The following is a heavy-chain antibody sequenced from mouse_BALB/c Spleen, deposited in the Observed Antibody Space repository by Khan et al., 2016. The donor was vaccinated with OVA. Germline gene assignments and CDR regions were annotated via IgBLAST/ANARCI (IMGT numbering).Heavy chain of an antibody. V-gene: IGHV2-6-4*01. CDR1: GFSLSRYN. CDR2: IWGGGGT. Sequence: VELVESGPGLVAPSQSLSITCTVSGFSLSRYNIHWVRQPPGKGLEWLGMIWGGGGTDYNSTLKSRLSISKDNSKSQVFSKMNSLQTDDTDMYYCARAYYRYDGYYAMDYWGQGTSVTVSS. J-gene: IGHJ4*01. D-gene: IGHD2-14*01. CDR3: ARAYYRYDGYYAMDY.